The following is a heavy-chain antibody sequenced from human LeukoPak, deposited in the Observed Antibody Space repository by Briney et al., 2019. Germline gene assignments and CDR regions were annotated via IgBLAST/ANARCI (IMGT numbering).Heavy chain of an antibody. CDR3: ARQFYDFWSGYYTRGFDY. Sequence: VASVKVSCKASGYTFTGYYMHWVRQAPGQGLEWMGWINPNSGGTNYAQKFQGRVTMTRDTSISTAYMELSRLRSDDTAVYYCARQFYDFWSGYYTRGFDYWGQGTLVTVSS. CDR2: INPNSGGT. J-gene: IGHJ4*02. D-gene: IGHD3-3*01. CDR1: GYTFTGYY. V-gene: IGHV1-2*02.